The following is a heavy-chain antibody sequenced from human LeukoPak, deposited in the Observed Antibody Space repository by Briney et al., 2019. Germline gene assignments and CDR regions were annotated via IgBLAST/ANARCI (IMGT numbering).Heavy chain of an antibody. CDR2: IYYSGST. CDR1: GGSISSYY. Sequence: SETLSLTCTVSGGSISSYYWSWIRQPPGKGLEWIAYIYYSGSTSYNPSLKSRVTVSVDTSKNQFSLKLSSVTAADTAVYYCARGGRDYFDYWGQGTLVTVSS. J-gene: IGHJ4*02. CDR3: ARGGRDYFDY. V-gene: IGHV4-59*01.